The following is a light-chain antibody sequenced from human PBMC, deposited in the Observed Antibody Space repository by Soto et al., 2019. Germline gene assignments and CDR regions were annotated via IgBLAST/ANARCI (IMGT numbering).Light chain of an antibody. CDR3: QQYKSYPT. Sequence: DIQLTQSPPTLSASVGDRVTLTCRASQSMSTWLAWYQQKPGKAPKLLISDASSLESGVPPRFSGSGSGTEFSLPISGLQPDDFATCYCQQYKSYPTFGQGTALEIK. CDR2: DAS. CDR1: QSMSTW. V-gene: IGKV1-5*01. J-gene: IGKJ2*01.